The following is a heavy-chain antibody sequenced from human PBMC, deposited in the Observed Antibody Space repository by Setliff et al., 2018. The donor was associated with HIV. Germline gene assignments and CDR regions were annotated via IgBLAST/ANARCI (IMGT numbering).Heavy chain of an antibody. CDR1: GGTFSSYT. Sequence: SVKVSCKASGGTFSSYTISWARQAPGQGLEWMGRIIPILGIANYAQKFQGRVTITADKSTSTAYMELSSLRSEDTAVYYCASLVSVGATSAFDIWGQGTMVTVSS. J-gene: IGHJ3*02. CDR3: ASLVSVGATSAFDI. V-gene: IGHV1-69*02. CDR2: IIPILGIA. D-gene: IGHD1-26*01.